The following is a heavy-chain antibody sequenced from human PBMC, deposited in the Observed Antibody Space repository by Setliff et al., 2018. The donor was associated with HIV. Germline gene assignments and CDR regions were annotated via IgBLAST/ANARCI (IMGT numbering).Heavy chain of an antibody. CDR2: IYTSGST. CDR1: DDPINSFY. D-gene: IGHD3-10*01. J-gene: IGHJ4*02. V-gene: IGHV4-4*09. CDR3: ARDAGPHYGSGPPLEY. Sequence: SETLSLTCTVSDDPINSFYWSWIRQPPGKGLEWIGYIYTSGSTNYNPSLEGRVTISVDTSKNQFSLKLSSVTAADTAVYYCARDAGPHYGSGPPLEYWGQGIQVTVSS.